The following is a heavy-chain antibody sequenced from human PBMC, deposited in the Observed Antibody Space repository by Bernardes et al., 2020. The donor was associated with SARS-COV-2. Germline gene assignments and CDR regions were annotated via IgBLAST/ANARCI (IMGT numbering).Heavy chain of an antibody. CDR2: IYYSGST. Sequence: SETLSLTCTVSGGSISSSSDYWGWLRQPPGKGLEWIGTIYYSGSTYYNPSLKSRVTISVDTSKNQFSLKLSSVTAADTAVYYCARLLRGYSSSWYVTYYFDYWGQGTLVTVSS. V-gene: IGHV4-39*01. D-gene: IGHD6-13*01. J-gene: IGHJ4*02. CDR3: ARLLRGYSSSWYVTYYFDY. CDR1: GGSISSSSDY.